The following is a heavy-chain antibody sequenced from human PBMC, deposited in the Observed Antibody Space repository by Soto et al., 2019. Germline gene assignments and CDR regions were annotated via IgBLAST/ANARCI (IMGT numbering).Heavy chain of an antibody. CDR3: ARSEYYDILTGTLATFDY. D-gene: IGHD3-9*01. CDR1: GGSFSGYY. J-gene: IGHJ4*02. V-gene: IGHV4-34*01. Sequence: SETLSLTCAVYGGSFSGYYWSWIRQPPGKGLEWIGEINHSGSTNYNPSLKSRVTISVDTSKNQFSLKLSSVTAADTAVYYCARSEYYDILTGTLATFDYWGQGTLVTVSS. CDR2: INHSGST.